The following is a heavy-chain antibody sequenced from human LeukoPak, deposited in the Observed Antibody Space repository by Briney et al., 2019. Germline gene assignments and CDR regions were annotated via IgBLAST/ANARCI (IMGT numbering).Heavy chain of an antibody. CDR1: GGSISSYY. J-gene: IGHJ4*02. V-gene: IGHV4-59*01. Sequence: PSVTLSLTCTVSGGSISSYYWSWIRQPPGEGLEWIGYIYYSGSTSYNPSLKSRVTISVDTSKNQFSLKLSSVTAADTAVYYCARDRIGSGYDYWGQGTLVTVSS. CDR3: ARDRIGSGYDY. CDR2: IYYSGST. D-gene: IGHD5-12*01.